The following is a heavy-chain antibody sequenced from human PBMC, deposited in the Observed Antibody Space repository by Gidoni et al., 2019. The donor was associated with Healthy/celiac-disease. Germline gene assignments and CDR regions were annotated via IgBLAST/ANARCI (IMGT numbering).Heavy chain of an antibody. Sequence: EVQLVESGGGLVQPGGSLSLSCAASGFTFRSYEMNWVRQAPGKGLEWVSYISSSGSTIYYADSVKGRFTISRDNAKNSLYLQMNSLRAEDTAVYYCARAPSSTYYYGSGSYYYYYGMDVWGQGTTVTVSS. CDR3: ARAPSSTYYYGSGSYYYYYGMDV. V-gene: IGHV3-48*03. J-gene: IGHJ6*02. CDR1: GFTFRSYE. CDR2: ISSSGSTI. D-gene: IGHD3-10*01.